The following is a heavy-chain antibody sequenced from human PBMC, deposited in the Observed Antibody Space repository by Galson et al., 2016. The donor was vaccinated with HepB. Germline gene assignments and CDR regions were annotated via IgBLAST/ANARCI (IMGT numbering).Heavy chain of an antibody. CDR1: GFTFSSYW. CDR3: ARDYLTYTGSYLYS. J-gene: IGHJ4*02. CDR2: TNTDGSDT. V-gene: IGHV3-74*01. D-gene: IGHD1-26*01. Sequence: SLRLSCAASGFTFSSYWMHWVRQVPGKGLVMVARTNTDGSDTGYVDSVKGRFTISRDNAKNTLYLQMNTLRAEDTAVYYCARDYLTYTGSYLYSWGQGTLVTVSS.